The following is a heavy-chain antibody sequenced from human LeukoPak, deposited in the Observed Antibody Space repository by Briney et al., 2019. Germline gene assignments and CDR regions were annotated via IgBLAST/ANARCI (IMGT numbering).Heavy chain of an antibody. D-gene: IGHD6-19*01. Sequence: GGTLRLSCAASGFTFSSYGMSWVRQTPGKGLEWVAFIRYDVSNTYYADSVKGRFTISRDNSKDTVYLEMNSLRAEDTAVYYCAKDKSGVWLQLLFDYWGQGTLVTVSS. CDR2: IRYDVSNT. J-gene: IGHJ4*02. CDR1: GFTFSSYG. V-gene: IGHV3-30*02. CDR3: AKDKSGVWLQLLFDY.